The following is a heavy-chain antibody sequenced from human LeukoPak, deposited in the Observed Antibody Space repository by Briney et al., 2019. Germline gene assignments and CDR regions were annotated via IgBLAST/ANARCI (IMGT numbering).Heavy chain of an antibody. Sequence: GGSLRLSCAASGFTFSSYSMNWVRQAPGKGLEWVSYISSSSSTIHYADSVKGRFTISRDNAKNSLYLQMNSLRTEDTAVYYCVRDGSSWGNFDYWGQGTLVSVSS. J-gene: IGHJ4*02. D-gene: IGHD7-27*01. CDR2: ISSSSSTI. CDR3: VRDGSSWGNFDY. V-gene: IGHV3-48*01. CDR1: GFTFSSYS.